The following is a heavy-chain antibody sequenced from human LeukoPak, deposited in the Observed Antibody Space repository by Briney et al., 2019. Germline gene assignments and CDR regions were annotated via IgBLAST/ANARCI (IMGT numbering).Heavy chain of an antibody. CDR2: IIPIFGTA. J-gene: IGHJ4*02. D-gene: IGHD3-3*01. Sequence: SVKVSCKASGGTFSSYAISWVRQAPGQGLEWMGRIIPIFGTANYAQKFQGRVTITTDESTSTAYIELSSLRSEDTAVYYCARDAGYYDFWSGYHGYWGQGTLVTVSS. CDR3: ARDAGYYDFWSGYHGY. CDR1: GGTFSSYA. V-gene: IGHV1-69*05.